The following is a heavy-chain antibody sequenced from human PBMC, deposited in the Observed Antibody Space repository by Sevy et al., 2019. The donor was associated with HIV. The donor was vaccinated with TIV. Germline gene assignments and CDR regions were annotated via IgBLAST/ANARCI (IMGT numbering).Heavy chain of an antibody. D-gene: IGHD2-2*01. V-gene: IGHV3-23*01. CDR3: AKGSTSSSEVGYFDY. CDR1: GFTFSSYA. CDR2: ISGNGGYT. Sequence: GGSLRLSCAASGFTFSSYAMSWVRQAPGKGLEWVSVISGNGGYTYYADSVKGRLTISRDTSTNTLYLQMNSLRAEDTAVYYCAKGSTSSSEVGYFDYWGQGTLVTVSS. J-gene: IGHJ4*02.